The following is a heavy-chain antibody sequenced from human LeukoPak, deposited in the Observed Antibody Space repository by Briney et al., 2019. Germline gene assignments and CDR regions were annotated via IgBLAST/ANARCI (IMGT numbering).Heavy chain of an antibody. Sequence: SETVSLTCTVSGGSISSYYWSWIRQPPGKGLEWIGYIYYSGSTNYNPSLKSRVTISVDTSKNQFSLKLSSVTAADTAVYYCARDEGHYFDYWGQGTLVTVSS. CDR2: IYYSGST. CDR3: ARDEGHYFDY. CDR1: GGSISSYY. J-gene: IGHJ4*02. V-gene: IGHV4-59*01.